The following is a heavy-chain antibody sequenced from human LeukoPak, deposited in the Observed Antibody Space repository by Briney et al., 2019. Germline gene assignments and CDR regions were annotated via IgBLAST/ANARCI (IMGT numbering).Heavy chain of an antibody. V-gene: IGHV3-48*03. CDR3: ARIHGSDILTGLGPLFDY. D-gene: IGHD3-9*01. J-gene: IGHJ4*02. Sequence: PGGSLRLSCAASGFTFSSYEMNWVRQAPGKELEWVSYISSSGSTIYYADSVKGRFTISRDNAKNSLYLQMNSLRAEDTAVYYCARIHGSDILTGLGPLFDYWGQGTLVTVSS. CDR2: ISSSGSTI. CDR1: GFTFSSYE.